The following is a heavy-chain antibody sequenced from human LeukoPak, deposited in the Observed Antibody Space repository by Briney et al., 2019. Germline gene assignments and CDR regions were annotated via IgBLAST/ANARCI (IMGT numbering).Heavy chain of an antibody. V-gene: IGHV3-21*01. CDR3: ARDRYVKWLASIDY. CDR2: ISDDSNYI. CDR1: GFTFSTYS. J-gene: IGHJ4*02. Sequence: GGSLRLSCAASGFTFSTYSGNWIRQAPGKGLEWVSSISDDSNYIFYADSVKGRFTISRDNAKNSLYLQMNSLRAEDTAVYYCARDRYVKWLASIDYWGQGTLVTVSS. D-gene: IGHD6-19*01.